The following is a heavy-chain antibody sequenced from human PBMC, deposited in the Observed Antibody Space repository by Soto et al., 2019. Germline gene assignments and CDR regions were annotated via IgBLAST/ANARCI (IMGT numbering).Heavy chain of an antibody. Sequence: ASVNVSCKTSGYVFTSFAIHWMRQAPGQGPEWMGWINTGNGDSKYSEKFQDRVTITRDTSATTAYMELSSLRPEDTAVYYCARSKTLVMPGFDHWGQGNLVTVSS. J-gene: IGHJ4*02. V-gene: IGHV1-3*04. CDR2: INTGNGDS. CDR3: ARSKTLVMPGFDH. CDR1: GYVFTSFA. D-gene: IGHD2-2*01.